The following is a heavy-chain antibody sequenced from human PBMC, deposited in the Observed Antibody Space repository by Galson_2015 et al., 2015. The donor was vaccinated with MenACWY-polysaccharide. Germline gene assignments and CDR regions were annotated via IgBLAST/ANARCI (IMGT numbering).Heavy chain of an antibody. Sequence: CAISGDSVSSNSAAWNWIRQSPSRGLEWLGRTYYRSKWYKYNALSVKSRMTINVDTAKNQFSLQLNSVTPEDTAMYYCASQGIAVAGVIDYWGQGTLVTVSS. CDR3: ASQGIAVAGVIDY. CDR1: GDSVSSNSAA. D-gene: IGHD6-19*01. J-gene: IGHJ4*02. V-gene: IGHV6-1*01. CDR2: TYYRSKWYK.